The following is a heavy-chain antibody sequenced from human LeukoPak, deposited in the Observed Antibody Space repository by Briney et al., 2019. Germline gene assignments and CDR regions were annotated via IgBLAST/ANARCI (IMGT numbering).Heavy chain of an antibody. D-gene: IGHD5-18*01. CDR3: VRTWIQLWLIGALDI. CDR1: GFTFSSYA. J-gene: IGHJ3*02. V-gene: IGHV3-30-3*01. Sequence: QPGGSLRLSCAASGFTFSSYAMHWVRQAPGKGLEWVAVISYDGSNKYYADSVKGRFTISRDNSKNTLYLQMNSLRAEDTAVYYCVRTWIQLWLIGALDIWGQGTMVTVSS. CDR2: ISYDGSNK.